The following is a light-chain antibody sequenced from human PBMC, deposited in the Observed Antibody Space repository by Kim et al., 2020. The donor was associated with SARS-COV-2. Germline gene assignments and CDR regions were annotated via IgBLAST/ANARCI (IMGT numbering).Light chain of an antibody. CDR1: SSNIGAGYD. Sequence: QSVLTQPPSVSGAPGQRVTISCTGSSSNIGAGYDVHWYQQFPGTAPKLLIYTNNARPSGVPDRFSGSKSGTSASLAITGLQAEDEADYYCQSYDSSLSVMVFGGGTQLTVL. V-gene: IGLV1-40*01. CDR2: TNN. CDR3: QSYDSSLSVMV. J-gene: IGLJ2*01.